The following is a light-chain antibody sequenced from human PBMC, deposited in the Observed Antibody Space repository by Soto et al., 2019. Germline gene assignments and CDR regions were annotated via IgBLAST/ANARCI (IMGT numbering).Light chain of an antibody. CDR1: QSVSSY. CDR3: LQRINWPLT. V-gene: IGKV3-11*01. CDR2: DAS. Sequence: EIVLTQSPATLSLSSGERVTLSCRASQSVSSYLAWYQKKPDQPPRLLIYDASNRATGIPARFSGSGSGTDFTLTISSLEPEDFAVYYCLQRINWPLTFGGGTKVEIK. J-gene: IGKJ4*01.